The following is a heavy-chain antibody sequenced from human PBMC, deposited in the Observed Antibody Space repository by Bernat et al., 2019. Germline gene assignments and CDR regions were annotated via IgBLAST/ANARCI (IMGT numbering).Heavy chain of an antibody. D-gene: IGHD3-22*01. V-gene: IGHV4-34*01. CDR1: GGSFSGYY. CDR2: INHSGST. J-gene: IGHJ4*02. CDR3: ARGRPYYYDSSGYYSYFDY. Sequence: QVQLQQWGAGLLKPSETLSLTCAVYGGSFSGYYWSWIRQPPGKGLEWIGEINHSGSTNYNPSLKSRVTISVDTSKNQFSLKLSSVTAADTAVYYCARGRPYYYDSSGYYSYFDYWGQETLVTVSS.